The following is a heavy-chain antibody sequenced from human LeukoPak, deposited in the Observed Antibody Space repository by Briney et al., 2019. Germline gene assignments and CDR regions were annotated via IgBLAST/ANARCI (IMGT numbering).Heavy chain of an antibody. J-gene: IGHJ4*02. CDR3: ANLLRWEPY. CDR2: ISYDGSNK. Sequence: GGSLRLSCAASGFTFSSFGMHWVRQAPGKGLEWVAVISYDGSNKYYADSVKGRFTISRDNSKNTLYLQMNSLRAEDTAVYYCANLLRWEPYWGQGTLVTVSS. V-gene: IGHV3-30*18. CDR1: GFTFSSFG. D-gene: IGHD4-23*01.